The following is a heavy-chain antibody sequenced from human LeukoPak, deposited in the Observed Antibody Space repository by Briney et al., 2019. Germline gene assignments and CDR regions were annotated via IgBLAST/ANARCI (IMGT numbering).Heavy chain of an antibody. CDR1: GYAITSGGFS. V-gene: IGHV4-30-2*01. CDR3: ARSRQASGLFNS. D-gene: IGHD3-10*01. Sequence: TLSLTCTVSGYAITSGGFSWNWIRQPPGEGLEWIGCIYDRGPAYYNPSLKSRFTISVDRPKNQFFLNVTSLTATDTAVYYCARSRQASGLFNSWGQGTLVTVSS. CDR2: IYDRGPA. J-gene: IGHJ5*01.